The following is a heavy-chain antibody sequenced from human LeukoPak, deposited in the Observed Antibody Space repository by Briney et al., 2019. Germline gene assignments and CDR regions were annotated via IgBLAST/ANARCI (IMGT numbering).Heavy chain of an antibody. V-gene: IGHV3-30-3*01. CDR2: ISYDGSNK. J-gene: IGHJ4*02. Sequence: GGSLRLSCAASGFTFSSYAMHWVRQAPGKGLEWVAVISYDGSNKYYADSVKGRFTISRDNSKNTLYLQMNSLRAEDTAVYYCARDSLPYTYGSLGYWGQGTLVTVSS. CDR3: ARDSLPYTYGSLGY. CDR1: GFTFSSYA. D-gene: IGHD5-18*01.